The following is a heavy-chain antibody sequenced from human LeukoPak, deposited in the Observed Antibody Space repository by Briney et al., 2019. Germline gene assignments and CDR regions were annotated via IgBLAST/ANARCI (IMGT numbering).Heavy chain of an antibody. Sequence: GGSLRLSCAASGFTFSSYAWSWVRQAPGKGLEWVSAISGSGGSTYYADSVKGRFTISRDNSKNTLYLQMNSLRAEDTAVYYCAKVMTRTMVRGVPPSDYWGQGTLVTVSS. CDR1: GFTFSSYA. V-gene: IGHV3-23*01. D-gene: IGHD3-10*01. CDR2: ISGSGGST. J-gene: IGHJ4*02. CDR3: AKVMTRTMVRGVPPSDY.